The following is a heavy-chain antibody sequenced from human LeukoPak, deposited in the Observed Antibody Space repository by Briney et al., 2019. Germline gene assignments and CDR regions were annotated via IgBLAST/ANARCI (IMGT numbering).Heavy chain of an antibody. V-gene: IGHV3-7*01. CDR3: ARDRAARPRNWFDP. Sequence: GGSLRLSCAASGFTFSSYWMSWVRQAPGKGLEWVANIKQDGSEKYYVDSVKGRFTISRDNAKNSLYLQMNSLRAEDTAVYYCARDRAARPRNWFDPWGQGTLVTVSS. CDR1: GFTFSSYW. J-gene: IGHJ5*02. CDR2: IKQDGSEK. D-gene: IGHD6-6*01.